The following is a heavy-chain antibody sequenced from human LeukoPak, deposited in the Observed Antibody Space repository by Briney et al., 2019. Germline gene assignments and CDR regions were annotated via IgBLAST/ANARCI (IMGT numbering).Heavy chain of an antibody. J-gene: IGHJ3*02. CDR2: INHSGST. CDR3: ARVNAVSSAGAFDI. Sequence: SETLSLTCAVYGGSFSGYYWSWIRQPPGKGLEWIGEINHSGSTNYNPSLKSRVTISVDTSKNQFSLKLSSVTAADTAVYYCARVNAVSSAGAFDIWGQGTMVTVSS. D-gene: IGHD2-2*01. V-gene: IGHV4-34*01. CDR1: GGSFSGYY.